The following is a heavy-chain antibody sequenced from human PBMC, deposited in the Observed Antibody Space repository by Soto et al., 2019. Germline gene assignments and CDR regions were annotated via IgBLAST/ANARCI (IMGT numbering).Heavy chain of an antibody. J-gene: IGHJ3*02. D-gene: IGHD5-12*01. CDR1: GYTLTDYG. V-gene: IGHV1-18*04. Sequence: ASVKGSCTASGYTLTDYGVSWVRQAPGQGLEWLGRVTPYKADTNSAQNLQGRVTMATDTSTNTAYLELRSLRSDDTAVYFCATDGPSNSGNLYAFDIWGQGTMVTVSS. CDR2: VTPYKADT. CDR3: ATDGPSNSGNLYAFDI.